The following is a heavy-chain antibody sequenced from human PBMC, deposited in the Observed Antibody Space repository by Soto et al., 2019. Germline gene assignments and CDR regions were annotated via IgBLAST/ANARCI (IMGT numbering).Heavy chain of an antibody. V-gene: IGHV1-8*01. CDR2: MNPNSGNT. CDR3: ARSQGDNLAFNDY. D-gene: IGHD1-20*01. CDR1: GYTFTIYD. Sequence: QVQLVQSGAEVKKPGASVKVSCKASGYTFTIYDINWVRQATGQGLEWMGWMNPNSGNTGYAQKFQGRVXTTVDXXISTAYMELNSLRTDDTAIYYCARSQGDNLAFNDYWGQGTLVTVSS. J-gene: IGHJ4*02.